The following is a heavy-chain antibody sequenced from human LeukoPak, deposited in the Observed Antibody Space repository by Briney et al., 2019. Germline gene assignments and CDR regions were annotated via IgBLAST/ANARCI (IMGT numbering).Heavy chain of an antibody. CDR2: IKLDGSEK. Sequence: HPGESLRLSCGASGFTFSSYSINWVRQAPGKGLEWVANIKLDGSEKNYVDSVKGRFTISRDNTKNSLYLQMNSLRVEDTAVFYCARDQYDTWSRRGNFDSWGQGTLVIVSS. CDR1: GFTFSSYS. D-gene: IGHD3-3*01. J-gene: IGHJ4*02. CDR3: ARDQYDTWSRRGNFDS. V-gene: IGHV3-7*03.